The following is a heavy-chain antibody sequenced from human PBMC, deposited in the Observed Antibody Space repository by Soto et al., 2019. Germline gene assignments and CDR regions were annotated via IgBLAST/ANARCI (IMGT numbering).Heavy chain of an antibody. D-gene: IGHD6-6*01. CDR1: GFTFSSYA. V-gene: IGHV3-23*01. J-gene: IGHJ4*02. Sequence: GGSLRLSCAASGFTFSSYAMSWVRQAPGKGLEWVSAISGSGGSTYYADSVKGRFTISRDNSKNTLYLQMNSLRAEDTAVYYCAKAPQSVSIAARRLPYHFDYWGQGTLVTVSS. CDR3: AKAPQSVSIAARRLPYHFDY. CDR2: ISGSGGST.